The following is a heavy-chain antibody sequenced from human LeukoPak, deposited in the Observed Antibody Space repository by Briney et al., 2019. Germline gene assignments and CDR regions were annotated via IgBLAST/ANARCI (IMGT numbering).Heavy chain of an antibody. CDR2: IYYSGST. V-gene: IGHV4-59*01. CDR1: GGSISSYY. J-gene: IGHJ4*02. Sequence: PSETLSLTCTVSGGSISSYYWSWIRQPPGKGLEWIGYIYYSGSTNYNPSLKSRVTISVDTSKNQFSLKLSSVTAADTAVYYCARAPGDSSGYYSDYWGQGTLVTVSS. CDR3: ARAPGDSSGYYSDY. D-gene: IGHD3-22*01.